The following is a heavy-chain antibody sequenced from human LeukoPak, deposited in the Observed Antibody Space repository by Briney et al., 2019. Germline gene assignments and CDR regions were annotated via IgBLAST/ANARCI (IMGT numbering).Heavy chain of an antibody. CDR1: GFTFSSYG. CDR3: AKDPRIQLWYYFDY. Sequence: PGGSLRLSCAASGFTFSSYGMHWVRQAPGKGLEWVALISYDGNNKYYADSVKGRFTISRDNSKNTLYLQMNSLRAEDTAVYYCAKDPRIQLWYYFDYWGQGTLVTVSS. J-gene: IGHJ4*02. V-gene: IGHV3-30*18. CDR2: ISYDGNNK. D-gene: IGHD5-18*01.